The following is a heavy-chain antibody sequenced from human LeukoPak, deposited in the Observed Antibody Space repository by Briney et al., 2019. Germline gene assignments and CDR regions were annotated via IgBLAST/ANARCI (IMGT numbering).Heavy chain of an antibody. J-gene: IGHJ4*02. CDR1: GGTFSSYA. CDR3: ASMSYYFDY. CDR2: IIPIFGTA. Sequence: ASVKVSCKASGGTFSSYAISWVPQAPGQGLEWMGGIIPIFGTANYAQKFQGRVTITRDTSASTAYMELSSLRSEDTAVYYCASMSYYFDYWGQGTLVTVSS. V-gene: IGHV1-69*05. D-gene: IGHD3-10*02.